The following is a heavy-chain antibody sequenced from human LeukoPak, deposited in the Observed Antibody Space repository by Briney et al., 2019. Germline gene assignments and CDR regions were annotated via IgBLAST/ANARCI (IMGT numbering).Heavy chain of an antibody. D-gene: IGHD4-17*01. CDR1: RFTFSSYA. V-gene: IGHV3-23*01. CDR2: ISGSGGST. J-gene: IGHJ4*02. Sequence: PGGSLRLSCAASRFTFSSYAMSWVRQAPGKGLEWVSAISGSGGSTYYADSVKGRFTISRDNSKNTLYLQMNSLRAEDTAVYYWAKITVTTGWYFDYWGQGILVTVSS. CDR3: AKITVTTGWYFDY.